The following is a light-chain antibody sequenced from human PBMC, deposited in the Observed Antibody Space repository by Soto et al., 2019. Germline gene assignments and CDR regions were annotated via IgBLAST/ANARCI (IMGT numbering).Light chain of an antibody. J-gene: IGKJ5*01. V-gene: IGKV1-39*01. CDR3: EQSYSTPTT. Sequence: DIQVTQSPPSLSAAVGDRVTISCRASQTIVTYLNWYQHKPGKAPKLLVYSASTLQSGVPSRLRGSGCGTDFPLTIRSLQPDDFATYYCEQSYSTPTTFGRGTRLEIK. CDR2: SAS. CDR1: QTIVTY.